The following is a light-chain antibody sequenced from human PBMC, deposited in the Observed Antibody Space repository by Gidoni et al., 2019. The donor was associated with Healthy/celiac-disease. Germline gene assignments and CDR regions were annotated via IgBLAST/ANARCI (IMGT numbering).Light chain of an antibody. J-gene: IGLJ2*01. CDR1: SSDVGGYNS. V-gene: IGLV2-14*01. Sequence: QSALTQPASVSGSPGQSITIACTGTSSDVGGYNSVSWYQQHPGNAPKLMIYEVSNRPSGVSNRFSGSKSVTTASLTISGLQAEDEADYYCSSYTSSSTPIEFGGGTKLTVL. CDR3: SSYTSSSTPIE. CDR2: EVS.